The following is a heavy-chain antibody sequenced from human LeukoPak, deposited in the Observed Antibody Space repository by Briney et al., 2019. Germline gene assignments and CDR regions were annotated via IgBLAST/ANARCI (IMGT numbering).Heavy chain of an antibody. J-gene: IGHJ3*01. V-gene: IGHV4-39*01. Sequence: SETLSLTCSVSGGSITDTNYYWAWIRQPPGKGLEWIANIYYTGTSYFNPSLKSRVTISVDTSNNQFSLKLSSVTAADTAVYYCARDVSRTSWTWRWGQGTVVTVSS. CDR3: ARDVSRTSWTWR. CDR2: IYYTGTS. D-gene: IGHD2-2*01. CDR1: GGSITDTNYY.